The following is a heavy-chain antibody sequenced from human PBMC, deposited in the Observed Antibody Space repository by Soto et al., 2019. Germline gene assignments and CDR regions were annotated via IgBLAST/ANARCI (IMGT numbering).Heavy chain of an antibody. V-gene: IGHV4-30-2*01. Sequence: QLQLLESGSGLVKPSQTLSLTCAVSGGSISSGGYSWSWIRQAPGEGLGWVGYIYQSGSTYYNPSLDSRVTIAVDRSNNQFSLKLSSVTAADTAVYYCARRSNSGGYYEGFDFWGQGTLVTVS. J-gene: IGHJ5*01. D-gene: IGHD3-22*01. CDR1: GGSISSGGYS. CDR3: ARRSNSGGYYEGFDF. CDR2: IYQSGST.